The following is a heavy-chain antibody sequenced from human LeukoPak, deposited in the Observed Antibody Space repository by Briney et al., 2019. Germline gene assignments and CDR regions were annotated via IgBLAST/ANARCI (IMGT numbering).Heavy chain of an antibody. CDR2: ISAYNGDT. J-gene: IGHJ4*02. Sequence: SVKVSCKASGYIFASYGISWVRQAPGQGLEWMGWISAYNGDTKYAQDLQGRVTLTTDTSTGTAYMELRSLTSDDTALYYCARDTALIITPGGPDYWGRGTLITVSS. CDR1: GYIFASYG. D-gene: IGHD3-10*01. V-gene: IGHV1-18*01. CDR3: ARDTALIITPGGPDY.